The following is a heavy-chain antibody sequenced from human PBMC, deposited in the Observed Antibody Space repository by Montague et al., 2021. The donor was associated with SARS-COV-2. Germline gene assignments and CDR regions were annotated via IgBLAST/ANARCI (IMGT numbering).Heavy chain of an antibody. D-gene: IGHD6-13*01. V-gene: IGHV4-59*12. CDR2: MHYSGST. CDR3: ARVPFSSSWYYLDY. CDR1: GSSITGYF. Sequence: SETLSLTCTVSGSSITGYFWTWIRQPPGKGLEWLGHMHYSGSTKYNPSLESRVTMSIDTSESQFSLHLRSVTAADTGVYYCARVPFSSSWYYLDYWGQGTLVTVSS. J-gene: IGHJ4*02.